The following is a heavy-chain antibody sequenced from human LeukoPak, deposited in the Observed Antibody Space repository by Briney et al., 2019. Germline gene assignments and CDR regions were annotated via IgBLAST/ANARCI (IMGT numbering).Heavy chain of an antibody. CDR2: IYSGGST. V-gene: IGHV3-53*01. J-gene: IGHJ6*02. Sequence: AGGSLRLSCAASGFTVSSNYMSWVRQAPGKGLEWVSVIYSGGSTYYADSVKGRFTISRDNSKNTLYLQMNSLRAEDTAVYYCARGEQHYDFWSGYYSPYYYGMDVWGQGTTVTVSS. CDR3: ARGEQHYDFWSGYYSPYYYGMDV. D-gene: IGHD3-3*01. CDR1: GFTVSSNY.